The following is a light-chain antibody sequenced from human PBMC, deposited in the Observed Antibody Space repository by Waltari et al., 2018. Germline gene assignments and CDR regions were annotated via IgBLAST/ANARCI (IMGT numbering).Light chain of an antibody. V-gene: IGLV3-10*01. J-gene: IGLJ2*01. Sequence: SYVLTQPPSVSVSPGQTARITCSGDALATKYAYWYQQKSGQAPVLVMFEDSKRPSDIPERFSGSRPGTVATLTVSGAQAEDEGDYYCYSTDTSETSRVFGGGTKLTVL. CDR3: YSTDTSETSRV. CDR2: EDS. CDR1: ALATKY.